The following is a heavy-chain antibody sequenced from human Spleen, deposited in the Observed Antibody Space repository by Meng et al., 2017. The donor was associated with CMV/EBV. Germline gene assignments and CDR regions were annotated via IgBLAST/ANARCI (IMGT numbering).Heavy chain of an antibody. CDR2: IIPILGIA. J-gene: IGHJ4*02. V-gene: IGHV1-69*10. Sequence: SVKVSCKASGYTFTSYGISWVRQAPGQGLEWMGGIIPILGIANYAQKFQGRVTITADKSTSTAYMELSSLRSEDTAVYYCAREPYNWNDAESYYFDYWGQGTLVTVSS. D-gene: IGHD1-1*01. CDR3: AREPYNWNDAESYYFDY. CDR1: GYTFTSYG.